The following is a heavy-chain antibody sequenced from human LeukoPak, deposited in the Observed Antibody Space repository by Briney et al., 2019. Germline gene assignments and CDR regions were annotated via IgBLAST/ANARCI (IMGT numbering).Heavy chain of an antibody. CDR3: ARDHYSGYEISGIDY. CDR2: IIPILGAA. Sequence: GASVKVSCKASGGTFSSYAISWERQAPGQGLEWMGRIIPILGAANYAQKFQGRVTITADKSTSIAYMDLSSLRSEDTAVYYCARDHYSGYEISGIDYWGQGTLVTVSS. CDR1: GGTFSSYA. V-gene: IGHV1-69*04. D-gene: IGHD5-12*01. J-gene: IGHJ4*02.